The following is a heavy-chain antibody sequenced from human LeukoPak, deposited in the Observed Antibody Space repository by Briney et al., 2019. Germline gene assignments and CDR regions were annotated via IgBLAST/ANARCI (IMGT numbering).Heavy chain of an antibody. D-gene: IGHD3-22*01. Sequence: VSVKVSCKASGYTFTSYGISWVRQAPGQGLEWMGWISAYNGNTNYAQKLQGRVTMTTDTSTSTAYMELRSLGSDDTAVYYCAREVVYYYDSSGYFDYWGQGTLVTVSS. CDR2: ISAYNGNT. J-gene: IGHJ4*02. V-gene: IGHV1-18*01. CDR3: AREVVYYYDSSGYFDY. CDR1: GYTFTSYG.